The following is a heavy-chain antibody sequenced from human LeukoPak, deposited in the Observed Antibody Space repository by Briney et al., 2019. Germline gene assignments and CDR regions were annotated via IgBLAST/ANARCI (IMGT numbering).Heavy chain of an antibody. V-gene: IGHV3-21*01. CDR1: GFTFSSYS. CDR2: ISSSSSYI. D-gene: IGHD3-3*01. CDR3: ARDGPNYYDFWSGYPEGGYFDY. J-gene: IGHJ4*02. Sequence: PGGPLRLSCAASGFTFSSYSMNWVRQAPGKGLEWVSSISSSSSYIYYADSVKGRFTISRDNAKNSLYLQMNSLRAEDTAVYYCARDGPNYYDFWSGYPEGGYFDYWGQGTLVTVSS.